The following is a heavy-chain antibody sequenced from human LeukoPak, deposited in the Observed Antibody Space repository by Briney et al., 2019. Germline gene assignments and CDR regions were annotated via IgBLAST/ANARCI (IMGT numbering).Heavy chain of an antibody. CDR2: IYYSGST. D-gene: IGHD3-22*01. J-gene: IGHJ4*02. CDR3: ARRQAIVVAFYFDY. V-gene: IGHV4-39*01. CDR1: GGSISSSSYY. Sequence: SETLSLTCTVSGGSISSSSYYWGWIRQPPGKGLEWIGSIYYSGSTYYNPSLKSRVTISVDTSKNQFSLKLSSVTAADTAVYYCARRQAIVVAFYFDYWGQGTLVTVSS.